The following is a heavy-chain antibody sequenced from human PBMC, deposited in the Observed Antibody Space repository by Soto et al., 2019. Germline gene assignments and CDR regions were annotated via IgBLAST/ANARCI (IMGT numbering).Heavy chain of an antibody. J-gene: IGHJ6*03. CDR1: GYTFTSYG. D-gene: IGHD2-2*01. V-gene: IGHV1-18*01. CDR3: ARAEKKDIVVVPAAMPTFYYYYYMDV. CDR2: ISAYNGNT. Sequence: GASVKVSCKASGYTFTSYGISWVRQAPGQGLEWMGWISAYNGNTNYAQKLQGRVTMTTDTSTSTAYMELRSLRSEDTAVYYCARAEKKDIVVVPAAMPTFYYYYYMDVWGKGTTVTVSS.